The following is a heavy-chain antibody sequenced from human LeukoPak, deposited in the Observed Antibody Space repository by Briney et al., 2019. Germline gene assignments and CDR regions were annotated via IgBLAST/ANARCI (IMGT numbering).Heavy chain of an antibody. D-gene: IGHD2-2*01. V-gene: IGHV3-48*01. CDR1: GFTFSSYS. CDR2: ISSSSTI. Sequence: PGGSLRLSCAASGFTFSSYSMNWVRQAPGKGLEWVSYISSSSTIYYADSVKGRFTISRDNAKNSLYLQMNSLRAEDTAVYYCAIGEDIVVVPAALAFDIWGQGTMVTVSS. J-gene: IGHJ3*02. CDR3: AIGEDIVVVPAALAFDI.